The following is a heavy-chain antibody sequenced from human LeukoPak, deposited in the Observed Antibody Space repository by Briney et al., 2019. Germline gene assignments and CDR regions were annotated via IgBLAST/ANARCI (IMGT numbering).Heavy chain of an antibody. CDR3: AKDREYYDSSGYFFDY. Sequence: GGSLRLSCAPSGFTFSSYAMSWVRQAPGKGLEWVSAISGSGGSTYYADSVKGRFTISRDNSKNTLYLQMNSLRAEETAVYYCAKDREYYDSSGYFFDYGGEGTLVTVSS. CDR1: GFTFSSYA. V-gene: IGHV3-23*01. CDR2: ISGSGGST. D-gene: IGHD3-22*01. J-gene: IGHJ4*02.